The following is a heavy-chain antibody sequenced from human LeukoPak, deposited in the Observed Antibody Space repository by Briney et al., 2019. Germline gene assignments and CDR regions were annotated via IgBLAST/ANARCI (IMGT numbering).Heavy chain of an antibody. CDR3: AREPWSGYYLYYYYYMDV. D-gene: IGHD3-3*01. V-gene: IGHV3-30*01. CDR1: GFTFSSYA. Sequence: GGSLRLSCAASGFTFSSYAMHWVRQAPGKGLEWVAVISYDGSNKYYADSVKGRFTISRDNSKNTLYLQMNSLRAEDTAVYYCAREPWSGYYLYYYYYMDVWGKGTTVTVSS. CDR2: ISYDGSNK. J-gene: IGHJ6*03.